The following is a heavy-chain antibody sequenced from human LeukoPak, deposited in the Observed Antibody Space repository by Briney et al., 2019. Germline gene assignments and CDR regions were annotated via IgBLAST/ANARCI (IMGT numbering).Heavy chain of an antibody. J-gene: IGHJ3*02. CDR3: ARTQAGIAAAGTGAFDI. CDR1: GDSVSSNSAA. V-gene: IGHV6-1*01. Sequence: SQTLSLTCAISGDSVSSNSAAWNWLRQSPSRGLEWLGRTYYRSKWYNDYAVSVKSRITINPDTSKNQFSLQLNSVTPEDTAVYYCARTQAGIAAAGTGAFDIWGQGTMVTVSS. CDR2: TYYRSKWYN. D-gene: IGHD6-13*01.